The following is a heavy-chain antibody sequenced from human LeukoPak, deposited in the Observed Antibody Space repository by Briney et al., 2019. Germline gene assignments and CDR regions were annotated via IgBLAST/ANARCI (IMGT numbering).Heavy chain of an antibody. Sequence: SETLSLTCAVYGGSFSGYYWSWIRQPPGKGVEWIGEINHSGSTNYNPSLKSRVTISVDTSKNQFTLKLKSVTAADTAVYYCARKGLRLLDWLSEYFFDYWGQGNLVTVSS. D-gene: IGHD3-3*01. CDR2: INHSGST. CDR1: GGSFSGYY. CDR3: ARKGLRLLDWLSEYFFDY. V-gene: IGHV4-34*01. J-gene: IGHJ4*02.